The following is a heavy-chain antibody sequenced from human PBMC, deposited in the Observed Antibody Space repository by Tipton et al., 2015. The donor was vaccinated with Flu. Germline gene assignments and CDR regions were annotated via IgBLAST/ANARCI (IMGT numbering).Heavy chain of an antibody. Sequence: SLRLSCAASGFTFSYYAMHWVRQAPGKGLEWVAVISHDGSKKYHADSVKGRFTISRDNSKNTVYVHMNSLRVDDTALYYCAKVIPELVAGLDSWGQGTLVTVSS. D-gene: IGHD6-19*01. CDR3: AKVIPELVAGLDS. CDR1: GFTFSYYA. V-gene: IGHV3-30-3*01. CDR2: ISHDGSKK. J-gene: IGHJ4*02.